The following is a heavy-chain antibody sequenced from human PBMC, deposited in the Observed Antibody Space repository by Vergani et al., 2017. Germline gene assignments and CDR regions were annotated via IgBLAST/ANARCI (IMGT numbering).Heavy chain of an antibody. Sequence: EVQLVQSGAEVKKPGESLKISCKGSGYIFTTYWIGWVRQMPGKGLEWMGIIYPGDSDTRYSPSFQGQVTISADKSISTAFLQWSSLKASDTAMYYCARDMGYCSSTSCYYYFDYWGQGTLVTVSS. CDR2: IYPGDSDT. J-gene: IGHJ4*02. D-gene: IGHD2-2*01. CDR1: GYIFTTYW. V-gene: IGHV5-51*01. CDR3: ARDMGYCSSTSCYYYFDY.